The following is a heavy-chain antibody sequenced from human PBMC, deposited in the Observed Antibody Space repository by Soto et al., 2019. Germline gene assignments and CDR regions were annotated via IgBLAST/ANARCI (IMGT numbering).Heavy chain of an antibody. CDR3: ARVIRGAYYNSPLDT. CDR2: INPYSGGA. V-gene: IGHV1-2*02. D-gene: IGHD3-10*01. J-gene: IGHJ5*02. CDR1: GYTFTGYF. Sequence: QVQLLQSGAEVKKPGASVKVSCKASGYTFTGYFMHWVRQAPGQGLEWMGWINPYSGGADYAQRLHGTVTMTRDTSISTVYMELSRFRFDDAAVYCCARVIRGAYYNSPLDTWGQGTVVTVSS.